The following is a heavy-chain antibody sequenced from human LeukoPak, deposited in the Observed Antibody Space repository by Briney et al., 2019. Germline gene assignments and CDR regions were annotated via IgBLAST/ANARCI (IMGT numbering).Heavy chain of an antibody. CDR3: ARDNRYNDILTGYQDDAFDI. CDR2: ISYSGSP. J-gene: IGHJ3*02. D-gene: IGHD3-9*01. V-gene: IGHV4-39*07. Sequence: PSETLSLICTVSGGSISSSDYYWGWIGQPPGKGLEWIGSISYSGSPYYNPSLKSRATMSVDTTKNQFSLKLKLVTAADTAVYYCARDNRYNDILTGYQDDAFDIWGQGTMVTVSS. CDR1: GGSISSSDYY.